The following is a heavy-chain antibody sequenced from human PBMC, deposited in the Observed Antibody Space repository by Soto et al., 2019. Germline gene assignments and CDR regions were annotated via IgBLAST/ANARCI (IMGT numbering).Heavy chain of an antibody. CDR2: ISYDGGNK. J-gene: IGHJ4*02. V-gene: IGHV3-30-3*01. Sequence: GGSLRLSCAASGFTFRSYAMHWVRQAPGKGLEWVGVISYDGGNKYYADSVKGRFTISRDNSKNTLYLQMNSLRGEDTAVYYCAKDDHSAMLRRVHSYWGQGIPVTVSS. CDR1: GFTFRSYA. CDR3: AKDDHSAMLRRVHSY. D-gene: IGHD3-10*01.